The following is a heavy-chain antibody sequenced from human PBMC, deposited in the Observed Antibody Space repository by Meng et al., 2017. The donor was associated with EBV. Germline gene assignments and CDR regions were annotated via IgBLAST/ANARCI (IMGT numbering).Heavy chain of an antibody. CDR1: CGNFSSYA. CDR3: ARAEIAAAGRLDY. D-gene: IGHD6-13*01. J-gene: IGHJ4*02. V-gene: IGHV1-69*06. CDR2: IRPIFGTA. Sequence: VQLVQSWAEVKKPGSAVKVCCKASCGNFSSYAIRWVRQAPGQGLEWMVGIRPIFGTANYAQKFQGRVTITADKSTSTAYMELSSLRSEDTAVYYCARAEIAAAGRLDYWGQGTLVTVSS.